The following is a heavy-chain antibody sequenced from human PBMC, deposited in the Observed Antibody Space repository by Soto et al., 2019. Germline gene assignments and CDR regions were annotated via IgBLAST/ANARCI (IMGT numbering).Heavy chain of an antibody. D-gene: IGHD2-21*02. CDR1: GGSIGGTDYY. CDR2: VYYTGST. Sequence: PSETLSLTCTVAGGSIGGTDYYWSWIRQAPGKGLEWIGYVYYTGSTYYNPSLMSRLTISVDTSKNQFSLKLTSVTAAETAVYYCVRTARQGAVAPHWFDRWGQGTQVTVSS. CDR3: VRTARQGAVAPHWFDR. V-gene: IGHV4-30-4*01. J-gene: IGHJ5*02.